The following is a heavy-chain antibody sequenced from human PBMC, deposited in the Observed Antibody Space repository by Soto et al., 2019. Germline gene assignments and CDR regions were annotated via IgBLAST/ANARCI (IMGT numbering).Heavy chain of an antibody. D-gene: IGHD3-22*01. CDR1: GGSMSSYD. Sequence: SETLSLTSTVSGGSMSSYDWSWIRQPPGKRLEWIGYIYYRGSTTYNPSLKSRVTVSIDTSKKQFSLKMTSVTAADMGVYYCARGIYEGSSGYYLDVWGQGNLVTVS. CDR3: ARGIYEGSSGYYLDV. J-gene: IGHJ4*02. CDR2: IYYRGST. V-gene: IGHV4-59*08.